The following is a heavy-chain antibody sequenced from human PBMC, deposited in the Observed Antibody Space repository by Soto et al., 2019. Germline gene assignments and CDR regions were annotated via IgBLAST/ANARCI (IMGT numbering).Heavy chain of an antibody. V-gene: IGHV3-43*01. CDR3: AKDIAGSGWYSLDY. CDR2: IDWDGGST. J-gene: IGHJ4*02. Sequence: EVQLVESGGVVVQPGGSLRLSCAASAFTFGDCTMHWVRQAPGKGLEWVSLIDWDGGSTYYADSVKGRFTISRDNSKNSLYLQMNSLRTEDTAFYYCAKDIAGSGWYSLDYWGQGTLVTVSS. CDR1: AFTFGDCT. D-gene: IGHD6-19*01.